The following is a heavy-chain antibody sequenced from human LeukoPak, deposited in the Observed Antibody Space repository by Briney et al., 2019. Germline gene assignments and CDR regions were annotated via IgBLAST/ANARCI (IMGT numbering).Heavy chain of an antibody. CDR3: ARGTTVTARRYFAL. CDR2: INDSGST. Sequence: PPETLSLTCVVDGGSSSGYYWSWIRPPPGEGLEWIGDINDSGSTNYTPSLKSRVTISVDTSKNQFSLKLSSVTAADTAVYYCARGTTVTARRYFALWDRGTRITV. D-gene: IGHD4-17*01. CDR1: GGSSSGYY. V-gene: IGHV4-34*01. J-gene: IGHJ2*01.